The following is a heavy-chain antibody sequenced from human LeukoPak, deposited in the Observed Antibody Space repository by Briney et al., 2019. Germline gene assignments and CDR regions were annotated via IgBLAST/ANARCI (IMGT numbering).Heavy chain of an antibody. CDR2: ISSSSTYI. J-gene: IGHJ4*02. CDR1: GFTFSTYT. Sequence: GGSLRLSCAASGFTFSTYTMNWVRQAPGKGPEWVSYISSSSTYIYYADSVKGRFTISRDNAKNSLYLQMNNLRAEDTAMYYCARDGDYGGTDFDSWGQGTLVTVSS. V-gene: IGHV3-21*01. D-gene: IGHD4-23*01. CDR3: ARDGDYGGTDFDS.